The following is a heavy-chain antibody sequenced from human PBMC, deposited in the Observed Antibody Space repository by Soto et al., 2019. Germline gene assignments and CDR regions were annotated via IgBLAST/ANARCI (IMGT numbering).Heavy chain of an antibody. D-gene: IGHD3-16*01. CDR1: RFTFSQDG. J-gene: IGHJ1*01. CDR2: ISGNKMNT. CDR3: AKRRLNTLTALHDF. Sequence: GGYLRLSCAASRFTFSQDGMCCVRQTPKKTLEWVASISGNKMNTFYPDSVKGRFFISRDNSDNTLHLQMNCLRDDDTAIYYCAKRRLNTLTALHDFWGQGASDNVST. V-gene: IGHV3-23*01.